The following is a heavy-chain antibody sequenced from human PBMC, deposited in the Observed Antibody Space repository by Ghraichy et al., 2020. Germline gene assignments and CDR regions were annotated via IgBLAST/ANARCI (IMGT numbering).Heavy chain of an antibody. CDR2: IYNSGSM. CDR3: ARGCYHDSSGYFNYNYYLDY. D-gene: IGHD3-22*01. Sequence: SETLSLTCTVSGGSVSSGGYYWIWIRQHPGKGLEWIGYIYNSGSMYYNSSLKSRLTMSIDTSKNQFSLKLTSVTAADTAVYYCARGCYHDSSGYFNYNYYLDYWGQGTLVTVSS. J-gene: IGHJ4*02. CDR1: GGSVSSGGYY. V-gene: IGHV4-31*03.